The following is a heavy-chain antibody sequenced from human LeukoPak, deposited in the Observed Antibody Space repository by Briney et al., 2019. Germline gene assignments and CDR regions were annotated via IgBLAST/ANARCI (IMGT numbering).Heavy chain of an antibody. CDR1: GGFISNYY. D-gene: IGHD1-26*01. CDR2: FYTSGST. J-gene: IGHJ3*02. V-gene: IGHV4-4*07. CDR3: ARRDSGSSSRAFDI. Sequence: SETLSLTCTVSGGFISNYYWSWIRQPAGKGLEWIGRFYTSGSTNYNPSLKSRVTMSVDTSKNQISLKLSSVTAADTAVYYCARRDSGSSSRAFDIWGQGTMVTVSS.